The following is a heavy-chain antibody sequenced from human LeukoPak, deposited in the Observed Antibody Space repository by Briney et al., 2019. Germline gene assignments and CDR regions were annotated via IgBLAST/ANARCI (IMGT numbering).Heavy chain of an antibody. CDR1: GVSISSDKYY. V-gene: IGHV4-31*03. CDR2: MYYSGST. CDR3: ATPYCGTISCLDVFDV. Sequence: PSETLSFTCTVSGVSISSDKYYWSWIRQRPGKGLEWIGYMYYSGSTSYNPSLKSRASISIDGPKSQFSLRLTSVTAADTAVYYCATPYCGTISCLDVFDVWGQGTTVTVSS. D-gene: IGHD2-21*01. J-gene: IGHJ3*01.